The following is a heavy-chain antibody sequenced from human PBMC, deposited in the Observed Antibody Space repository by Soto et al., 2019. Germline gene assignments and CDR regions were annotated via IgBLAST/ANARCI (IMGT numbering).Heavy chain of an antibody. Sequence: QVQLVQSGAEVKKPGSSVKVSYKVSGGTFSSYAVSWVRQAPGQGLEWMGGIIPMFHTPNYAQKFQDRIFINADESTSTAYMELSSLRSDDTAVYYCARGSLFGDYGDFDFWGQGTLVTVSS. CDR3: ARGSLFGDYGDFDF. D-gene: IGHD4-17*01. CDR1: GGTFSSYA. CDR2: IIPMFHTP. V-gene: IGHV1-69*01. J-gene: IGHJ4*02.